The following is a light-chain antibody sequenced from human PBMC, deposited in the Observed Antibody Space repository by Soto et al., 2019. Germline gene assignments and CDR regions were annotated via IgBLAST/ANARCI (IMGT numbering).Light chain of an antibody. CDR2: DAS. CDR3: QQFNNYPIA. Sequence: AIQFTQSPSSLSASVGDRVTITCRASQGISSAVAWYQQKTGKAPKLLIYDASSLESGVTSRFSGSGSGTDFTLTISRLQTEEFATYDCQQFNNYPIAFGQGTRLDNK. J-gene: IGKJ5*01. V-gene: IGKV1D-13*01. CDR1: QGISSA.